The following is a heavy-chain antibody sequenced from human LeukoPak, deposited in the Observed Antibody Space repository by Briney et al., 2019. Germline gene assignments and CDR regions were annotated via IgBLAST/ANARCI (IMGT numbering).Heavy chain of an antibody. V-gene: IGHV1-69*05. CDR2: IIPIFGTA. J-gene: IGHJ5*02. Sequence: SVKVSCKASGGTFSSYAISWVRQAPGQGLEWMGGIIPIFGTANYAQKFQGRVTITTDESTSTAYMELSSLRSEDTAVYYCAVSVPQEHRWFDPWGQGTLVTVSS. CDR3: AVSVPQEHRWFDP. CDR1: GGTFSSYA. D-gene: IGHD1-26*01.